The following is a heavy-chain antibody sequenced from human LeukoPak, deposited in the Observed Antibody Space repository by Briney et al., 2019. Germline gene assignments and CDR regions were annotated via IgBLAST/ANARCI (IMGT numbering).Heavy chain of an antibody. V-gene: IGHV1-18*01. D-gene: IGHD1-1*01. CDR1: GYTFTSYG. Sequence: ASVKVSCRASGYTFTSYGISWVRQAPGQGLEWMGWISAYNGNTNYAQKLQGRVTMTTDTSTSTAYMELRSLRSDDTAVYYCARVSLVQYYFDYWGQGTLVTVSS. J-gene: IGHJ4*02. CDR2: ISAYNGNT. CDR3: ARVSLVQYYFDY.